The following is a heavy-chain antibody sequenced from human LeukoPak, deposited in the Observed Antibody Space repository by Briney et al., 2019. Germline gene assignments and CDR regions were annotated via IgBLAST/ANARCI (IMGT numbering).Heavy chain of an antibody. V-gene: IGHV4-30-4*07. CDR1: GGSIRSGGVA. D-gene: IGHD3-9*01. CDR2: MYYSGTT. CDR3: ARYYDTNGDAFDV. Sequence: PSETLSLTCAVSGGSIRSGGVAWTWIRQTAEKGLEWIGHMYYSGTTDYSPSLKSRVTMSVDTSKNQFSLRLTSVSAADTAVYYCARYYDTNGDAFDVWGQGTLVTVSS. J-gene: IGHJ3*01.